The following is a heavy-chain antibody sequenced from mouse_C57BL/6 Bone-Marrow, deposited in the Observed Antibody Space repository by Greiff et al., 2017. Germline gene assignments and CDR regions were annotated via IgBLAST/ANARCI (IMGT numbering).Heavy chain of an antibody. Sequence: VQLKESGGGLVKPGGSLKLSCAASGFTFSDYGMHWVRQAPEKGLEWVAYISSGSSTIYYADTVKGRFTLSRDNAKNTLFLQMTSLRSEDTAMYYCARNERGYAMDYWGQGTSVTVAS. CDR3: ARNERGYAMDY. V-gene: IGHV5-17*01. CDR2: ISSGSSTI. CDR1: GFTFSDYG. J-gene: IGHJ4*01.